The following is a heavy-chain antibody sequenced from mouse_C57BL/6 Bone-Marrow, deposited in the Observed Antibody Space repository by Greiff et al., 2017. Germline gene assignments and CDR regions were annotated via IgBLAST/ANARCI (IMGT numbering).Heavy chain of an antibody. CDR2: IFPGSGST. Sequence: QVQLQQSGPELVKPGASVKISCKASGYTFTDYYINWVKQRPGQGLEWIGWIFPGSGSTYYNEKFKGKATLTVDKSSSTAYLLLRSLTSEDSAVXVCARSNWAHYYFDYWGQGTTLTVSS. D-gene: IGHD4-1*01. CDR1: GYTFTDYY. V-gene: IGHV1-75*01. J-gene: IGHJ2*01. CDR3: ARSNWAHYYFDY.